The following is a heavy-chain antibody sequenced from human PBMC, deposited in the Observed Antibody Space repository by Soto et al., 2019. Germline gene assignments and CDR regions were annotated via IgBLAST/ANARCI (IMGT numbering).Heavy chain of an antibody. J-gene: IGHJ4*02. Sequence: GGSLRLSCAASGFTFSSDVMTWVRQGPGKGLAWVSAISGSGDSTYYADSVKGRFTISRDNSKNTVYLQMNSLRAEDTAVYYCVKERALAQKWGQGTQVTVSS. V-gene: IGHV3-23*01. D-gene: IGHD3-3*02. CDR3: VKERALAQK. CDR2: ISGSGDST. CDR1: GFTFSSDV.